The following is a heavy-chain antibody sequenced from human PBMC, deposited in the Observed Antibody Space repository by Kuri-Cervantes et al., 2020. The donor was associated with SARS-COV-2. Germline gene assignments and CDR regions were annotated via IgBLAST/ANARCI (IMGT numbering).Heavy chain of an antibody. D-gene: IGHD3-3*01. CDR3: ARDRGKRIFGVVIINAFDI. J-gene: IGHJ3*02. CDR2: INHSGST. CDR1: GGSISSYY. Sequence: SETLSLTCTVSGGSISSYYWSWIRQPPGKGLEWIGEINHSGSTNYNPSLKSRVTISVDTSKNQFSLKLSSVTAADTAVYYCARDRGKRIFGVVIINAFDIWGQGTMVTVSS. V-gene: IGHV4-34*01.